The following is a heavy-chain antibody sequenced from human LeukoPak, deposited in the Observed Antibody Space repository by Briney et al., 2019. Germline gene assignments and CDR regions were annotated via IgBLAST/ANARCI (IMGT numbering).Heavy chain of an antibody. CDR1: GFTFDSYS. Sequence: GGSLRLSCAASGFTFDSYSMNWVRQAPGKGLEWVSSITSSSNYIYYADSVKGRFTISRDNAKNSLYLQMKSLRAEDTAVYYCAKLKTAFTVKAAFDIWGKGTMVTVSS. V-gene: IGHV3-21*01. J-gene: IGHJ3*02. CDR3: AKLKTAFTVKAAFDI. D-gene: IGHD4-17*01. CDR2: ITSSSNYI.